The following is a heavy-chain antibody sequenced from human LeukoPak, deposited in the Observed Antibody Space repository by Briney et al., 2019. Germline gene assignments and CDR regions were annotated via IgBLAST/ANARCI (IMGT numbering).Heavy chain of an antibody. CDR3: CSATSMTTVTTDY. V-gene: IGHV3-74*01. Sequence: GGSLRLSCAASGFTFSSYWMHWVRQAPGKGLVWVSRINTDGRTTTYADSVKGRFSISRDNSKNTVYLLLNDLRTEDSAIYYCCSATSMTTVTTDYWGQGTLVSVSS. CDR1: GFTFSSYW. CDR2: INTDGRTT. D-gene: IGHD4-11*01. J-gene: IGHJ4*02.